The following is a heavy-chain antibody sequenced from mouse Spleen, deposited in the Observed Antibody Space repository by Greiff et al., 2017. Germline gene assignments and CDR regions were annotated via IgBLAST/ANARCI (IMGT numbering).Heavy chain of an antibody. CDR1: GYTFTDYY. D-gene: IGHD1-1*01. J-gene: IGHJ1*01. V-gene: IGHV1-76*01. Sequence: VQLQQSGAELVRPGASVKLSCKASGYTFTDYYINWVKQRPGQGLEWIARIYPGSGNTYYNEKFKGKATLTAEKSSSTAYMQLSSLTSEDSAVYFCARWRDYYGSSPYWYFDVWGAGTTVTVSS. CDR2: IYPGSGNT. CDR3: ARWRDYYGSSPYWYFDV.